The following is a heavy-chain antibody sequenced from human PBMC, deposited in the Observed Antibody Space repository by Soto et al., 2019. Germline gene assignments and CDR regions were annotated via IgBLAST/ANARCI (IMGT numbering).Heavy chain of an antibody. CDR1: GYTFTSYG. Sequence: ASVKVSCKASGYTFTSYGISWVRQAPGQGLEWMGWISAYNGNTNYAQKLQGRVTMTTDTSTSTAYMELRSLRSDDTVVYYCARGAIEPGSYYYYYYMDVWGKGTTVTVSS. V-gene: IGHV1-18*01. CDR3: ARGAIEPGSYYYYYYMDV. J-gene: IGHJ6*03. CDR2: ISAYNGNT. D-gene: IGHD1-26*01.